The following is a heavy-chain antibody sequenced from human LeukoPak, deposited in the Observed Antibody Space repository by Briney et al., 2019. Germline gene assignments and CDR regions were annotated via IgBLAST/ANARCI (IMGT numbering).Heavy chain of an antibody. CDR3: ARETGDRRLDAFDI. V-gene: IGHV4-39*07. CDR1: GGPLTRSLSY. J-gene: IGHJ3*02. Sequence: SETLSLTCTVSGGPLTRSLSYWGWIRRPPGKGLEWIGNIYYTGSTDYSPSFESRAAMSVDTSKNQFSLKLSSVTAADTAVYYCARETGDRRLDAFDIWGQGTMVTVSS. D-gene: IGHD7-27*01. CDR2: IYYTGST.